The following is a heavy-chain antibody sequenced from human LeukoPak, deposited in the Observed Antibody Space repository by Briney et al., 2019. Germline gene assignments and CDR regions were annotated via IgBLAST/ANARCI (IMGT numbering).Heavy chain of an antibody. V-gene: IGHV3-7*01. CDR1: GFTFSNYW. J-gene: IGHJ6*02. CDR3: AREQGWSDSYYGMDV. CDR2: MKEDGSAR. Sequence: GGSLRLSCVASGFTFSNYWMSWVRQAPGKGLEWLANMKEDGSARYCVDSMKGRFTISRDNAKNSLYLQMNSLRAEDTAVYYCAREQGWSDSYYGMDVWGQGTTVTVSS.